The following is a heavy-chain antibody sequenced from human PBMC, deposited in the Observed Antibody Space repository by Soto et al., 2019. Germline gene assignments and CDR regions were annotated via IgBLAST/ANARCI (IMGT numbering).Heavy chain of an antibody. J-gene: IGHJ5*02. D-gene: IGHD3-16*01. V-gene: IGHV3-23*01. CDR1: GFTLSSYA. Sequence: EVQLLESGGGLVQPGGSLSLSCAASGFTLSSYAMSWVRQAPGKGLEWVSGISGSGGTTYHADSVKGRFTISRDNSQNTLFLQMSSLRAEDTAVYYCATDAIAHTQWGIFDLWGQGALVNVSS. CDR3: ATDAIAHTQWGIFDL. CDR2: ISGSGGTT.